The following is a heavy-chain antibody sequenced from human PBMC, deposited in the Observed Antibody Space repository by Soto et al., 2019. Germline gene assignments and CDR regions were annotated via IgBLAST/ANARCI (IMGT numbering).Heavy chain of an antibody. CDR3: ARDGGDGYNP. CDR2: IYHSGST. D-gene: IGHD3-16*01. CDR1: GGSISSGGYS. V-gene: IGHV4-30-2*01. J-gene: IGHJ4*02. Sequence: TLSLTCAVSGGSISSGGYSWSWIRQPPGKGLEWIGYIYHSGSTYYNPSLKSRVTISVDRSKNQFSLKLSSVTAADTAVYYCARDGGDGYNPWGQGTLVTVSS.